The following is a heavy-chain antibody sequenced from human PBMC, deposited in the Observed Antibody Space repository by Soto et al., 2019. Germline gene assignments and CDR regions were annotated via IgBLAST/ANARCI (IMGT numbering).Heavy chain of an antibody. Sequence: GASVKVSCKASGGTFSSYAISWVRQAPGQGLEWMGGIIPIFGTANYAQKFQGRVTITADESTSTAYMELSSLRSEDTAVYYCARYLGLVVVTAPWVMDVWGQGTTVTVSS. V-gene: IGHV1-69*13. CDR2: IIPIFGTA. J-gene: IGHJ6*02. CDR3: ARYLGLVVVTAPWVMDV. D-gene: IGHD2-21*02. CDR1: GGTFSSYA.